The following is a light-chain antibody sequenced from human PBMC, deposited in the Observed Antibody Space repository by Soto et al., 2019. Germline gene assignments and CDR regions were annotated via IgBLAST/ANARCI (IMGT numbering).Light chain of an antibody. J-gene: IGLJ3*02. V-gene: IGLV7-46*01. Sequence: QSVVTQEPSLTVSPEGTVTLTCGSNTGAVTSGHYPYWFQQKPGQAPRTLIYDTNNKHSWTPARFSGSLLGDKAALTLSGAQPEDEAEYYCSLSYGAFAMFGGGTKLTVL. CDR2: DTN. CDR1: TGAVTSGHY. CDR3: SLSYGAFAM.